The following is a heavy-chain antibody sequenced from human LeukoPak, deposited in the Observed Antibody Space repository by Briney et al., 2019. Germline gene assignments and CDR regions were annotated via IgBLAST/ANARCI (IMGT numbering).Heavy chain of an antibody. D-gene: IGHD6-13*01. CDR3: ARRIAAAGTFDY. V-gene: IGHV1-18*01. J-gene: IGHJ4*02. CDR1: GYTFTSYG. Sequence: ASVKVSCKASGYTFTSYGISWVRQAPGQGLEWMGWISAYNGNTNYAQKLQGRVTMTTDTSTSTAYMELRSLRSDDTAVYYCARRIAAAGTFDYWGQGPLVTVSS. CDR2: ISAYNGNT.